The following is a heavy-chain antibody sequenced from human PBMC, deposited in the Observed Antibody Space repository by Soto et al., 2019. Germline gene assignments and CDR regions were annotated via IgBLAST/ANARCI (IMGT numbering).Heavy chain of an antibody. D-gene: IGHD6-13*01. CDR2: IYHSGST. J-gene: IGHJ5*02. CDR3: ARTGSSWYRWFDP. Sequence: SESLSLTCAVAGGSISSSNWWSWVRQPPGKGLEWIGEIYHSGSTNYNPSLKSRVTISVDKSKNQFSLKLSSVTAADTAVYYCARTGSSWYRWFDPRGQGTLVTVSS. V-gene: IGHV4-4*02. CDR1: GGSISSSNW.